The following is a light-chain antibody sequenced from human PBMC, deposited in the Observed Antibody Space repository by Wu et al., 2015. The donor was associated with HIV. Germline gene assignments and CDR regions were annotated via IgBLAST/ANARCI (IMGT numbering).Light chain of an antibody. V-gene: IGKV3-20*01. CDR3: QQYGSSPPIT. CDR2: GAS. J-gene: IGKJ4*01. CDR1: QSVSSSY. Sequence: EIVLTQSPGTLSLSPGERATLSCRASQSVSSSYLAWYQQKPGQAPRLLIYGASIRAIGIPDRFSGSGSGTDFTLTISRLEPEDFAVYYCQQYGSSPPITFGGGTEGGDQT.